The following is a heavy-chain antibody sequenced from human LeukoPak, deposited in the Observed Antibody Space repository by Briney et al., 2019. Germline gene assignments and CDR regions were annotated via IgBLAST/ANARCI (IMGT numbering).Heavy chain of an antibody. V-gene: IGHV3-30*03. J-gene: IGHJ6*02. CDR3: ATYDNWVAGDV. D-gene: IGHD1-1*01. Sequence: PGGSLRLSCAASGFTFSSYGMHWVRQAPGKGLEWVAVISYDGSNKYYADSVKGRFTISRDNSKNTLYLQMNSLRAEDTAVYYCATYDNWVAGDVWGQGTSVSVSS. CDR1: GFTFSSYG. CDR2: ISYDGSNK.